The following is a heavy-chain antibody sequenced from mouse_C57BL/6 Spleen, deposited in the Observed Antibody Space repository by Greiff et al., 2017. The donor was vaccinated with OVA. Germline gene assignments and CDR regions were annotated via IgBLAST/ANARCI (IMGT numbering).Heavy chain of an antibody. J-gene: IGHJ4*01. CDR1: GFTFNTYA. D-gene: IGHD3-3*01. CDR3: VRGDRAMDY. Sequence: EVQRVESGGGLVQPKGSLKLSCAASGFTFNTYAMHWVRQAPGKGLEWVARIRSKSSNYATYYADLVKDRSPITKDYSQSMLYLRMNNLKSEDTAMYYCVRGDRAMDYWGKGTSVTVSS. V-gene: IGHV10-3*01. CDR2: IRSKSSNYAT.